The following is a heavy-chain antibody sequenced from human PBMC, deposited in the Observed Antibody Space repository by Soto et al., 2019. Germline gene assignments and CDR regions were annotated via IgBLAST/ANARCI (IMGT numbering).Heavy chain of an antibody. Sequence: EVQLVESGGGLVQPGGSLRLSCAASGFTFSSYSMNWVRQAPGKGLEWVSYISSSSSNIYYADSVKGRFTISRDNAKNALYLQMNMLRDEDTAVYYCARDGGSLGYWGQGTLVTVSS. CDR1: GFTFSSYS. V-gene: IGHV3-48*02. CDR2: ISSSSSNI. D-gene: IGHD1-26*01. J-gene: IGHJ4*02. CDR3: ARDGGSLGY.